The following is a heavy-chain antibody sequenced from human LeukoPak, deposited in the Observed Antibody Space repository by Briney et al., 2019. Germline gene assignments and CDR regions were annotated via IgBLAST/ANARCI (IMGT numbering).Heavy chain of an antibody. Sequence: GGSLRLSCAASGFTFSSYGIHRVRQAPGKGLEWVAFIRFDGSNKYYADSVKGRFTISRDNSKNTLYLQMNSLRAEDTAVYYCAKDSSVYYHDSRNFDYWGQGTLVTVSS. J-gene: IGHJ4*02. D-gene: IGHD3-22*01. CDR1: GFTFSSYG. V-gene: IGHV3-30*02. CDR2: IRFDGSNK. CDR3: AKDSSVYYHDSRNFDY.